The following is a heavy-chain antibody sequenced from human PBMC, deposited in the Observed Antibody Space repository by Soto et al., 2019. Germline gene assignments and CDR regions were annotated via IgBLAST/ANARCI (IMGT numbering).Heavy chain of an antibody. D-gene: IGHD3-10*01. J-gene: IGHJ6*02. CDR1: AASIGSRSYY. CDR3: ARQYYYGSGSYYNVPYYYGMDV. V-gene: IGHV4-39*01. Sequence: SESLSLTCTVSAASIGSRSYYWGWIRQPAGKGLEWIGSIYYSGSTYYNPSLKSRVTISVDTSKNQYYLKLSSVTAADTAVYYCARQYYYGSGSYYNVPYYYGMDVWGQGTTVTVSS. CDR2: IYYSGST.